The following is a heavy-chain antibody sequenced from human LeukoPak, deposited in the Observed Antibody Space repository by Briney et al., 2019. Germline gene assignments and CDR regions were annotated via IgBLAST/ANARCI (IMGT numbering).Heavy chain of an antibody. CDR3: AKEMYDYVWGSYFEN. Sequence: LPGGSLILSCGASGFTFRSYGVHWVRQAPGKGLEWVAFIQKDGSNKYYGDSVKGRFTISRDNSKNTLYLQMNSLRVEDTAVYYCAKEMYDYVWGSYFENWGQGTLVTVSS. CDR1: GFTFRSYG. V-gene: IGHV3-30*02. J-gene: IGHJ4*02. D-gene: IGHD3-16*01. CDR2: IQKDGSNK.